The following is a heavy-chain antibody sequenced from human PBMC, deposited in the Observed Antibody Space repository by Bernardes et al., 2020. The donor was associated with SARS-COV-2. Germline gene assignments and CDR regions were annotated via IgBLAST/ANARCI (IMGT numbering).Heavy chain of an antibody. Sequence: ASVKVSCKVSGYNFINNHINWVRQAPGQGLEWMGWISPYNGNTKYAERVQDRVTMTTDTSTNTAYLELRSLRPDDTAVYYCAREGVVTPWLDPWGQGTLVTVSS. CDR1: GYNFINNH. CDR2: ISPYNGNT. D-gene: IGHD2-8*01. J-gene: IGHJ5*02. V-gene: IGHV1-18*01. CDR3: AREGVVTPWLDP.